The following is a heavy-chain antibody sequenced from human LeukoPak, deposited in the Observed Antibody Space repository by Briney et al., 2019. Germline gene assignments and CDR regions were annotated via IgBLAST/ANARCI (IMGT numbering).Heavy chain of an antibody. Sequence: GGSLRLSCAASGFTFSSYAMHWVRQAPGKGLEWVAVISYDGSNKYYADSEKGRFTISRDNSKNTLYLQMNSLRAEDTAVYYCARGGSIAALAVGYFQHWGQGTLVTVSS. V-gene: IGHV3-30-3*01. D-gene: IGHD6-6*01. CDR3: ARGGSIAALAVGYFQH. J-gene: IGHJ1*01. CDR1: GFTFSSYA. CDR2: ISYDGSNK.